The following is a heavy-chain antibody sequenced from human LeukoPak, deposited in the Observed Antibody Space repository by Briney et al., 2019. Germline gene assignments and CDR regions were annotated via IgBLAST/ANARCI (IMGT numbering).Heavy chain of an antibody. D-gene: IGHD6-13*01. CDR1: GGSISSYY. J-gene: IGHJ5*02. V-gene: IGHV4-59*01. Sequence: PSETLSLTCTVSGGSISSYYWSWIRQPPGKGLEWIGYIYYSGSTNYNPSLKSRVTISVDTSKNQFSLKLSSVTAADTAVYYCARSSSSWYQGWFDPWGQGTLVTVSS. CDR3: ARSSSSWYQGWFDP. CDR2: IYYSGST.